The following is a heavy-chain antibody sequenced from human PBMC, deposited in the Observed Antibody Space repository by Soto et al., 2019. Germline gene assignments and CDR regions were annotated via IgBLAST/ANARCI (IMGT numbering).Heavy chain of an antibody. J-gene: IGHJ4*02. D-gene: IGHD3-22*01. Sequence: GGSLRLSCAASGFTFSSYGMHWVRQAPGKGLEWVAVIWYDGSNKYYADSVKGRFTISRDNSKNTLYLQMNSLRAEDTAVYYCARTSYYDSSGYLPDYWGQGTLVTVSS. CDR1: GFTFSSYG. V-gene: IGHV3-33*01. CDR3: ARTSYYDSSGYLPDY. CDR2: IWYDGSNK.